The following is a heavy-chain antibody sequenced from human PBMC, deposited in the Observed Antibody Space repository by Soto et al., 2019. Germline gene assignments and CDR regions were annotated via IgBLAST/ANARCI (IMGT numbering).Heavy chain of an antibody. D-gene: IGHD5-12*01. CDR1: GGTFSSYA. V-gene: IGHV1-69*13. Sequence: SVKVSCKASGGTFSSYAISWVRQAPGQGLEWMGGIIPIFGTANYAQKFQGRVTITADESTSTAYMELCSLRSEDTAVYYCARDPRGYSGYDNWFDPWGQGTLVTVSS. CDR2: IIPIFGTA. J-gene: IGHJ5*02. CDR3: ARDPRGYSGYDNWFDP.